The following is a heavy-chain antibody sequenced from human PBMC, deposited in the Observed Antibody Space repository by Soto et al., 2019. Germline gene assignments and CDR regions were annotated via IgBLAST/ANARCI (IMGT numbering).Heavy chain of an antibody. V-gene: IGHV1-18*01. CDR2: ISAYNGNT. CDR1: GYTFTSYG. CDR3: ARQKGIAAAGHHGLRGRWFDP. D-gene: IGHD6-13*01. J-gene: IGHJ5*02. Sequence: ASVKVSCKASGYTFTSYGISWVRQAPGQGLEWMGWISAYNGNTNYAQKLQGRVTMTTDTSTSTAYMELRSLRSDDTAVYYCARQKGIAAAGHHGLRGRWFDPWGQGTLVTVSS.